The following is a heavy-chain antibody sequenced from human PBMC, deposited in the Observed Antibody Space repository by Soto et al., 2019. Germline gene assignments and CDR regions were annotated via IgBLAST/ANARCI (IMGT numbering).Heavy chain of an antibody. CDR1: GFTFSDYY. CDR3: AGVWPGLRGVFDY. V-gene: IGHV3-11*01. D-gene: IGHD2-21*01. J-gene: IGHJ4*02. CDR2: ISSSGSTI. Sequence: QVQLVESGGGLVKPGGSLRLSCAASGFTFSDYYMSWIRQAPGKGLEWGSYISSSGSTISYADSVKGRFTISRENAKNRLYLQMNSLRAEDTAVYYCAGVWPGLRGVFDYWGQGTLVTVCS.